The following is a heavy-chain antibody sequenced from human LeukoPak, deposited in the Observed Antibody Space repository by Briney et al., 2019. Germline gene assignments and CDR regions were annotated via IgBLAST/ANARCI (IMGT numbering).Heavy chain of an antibody. CDR3: ARDLGPHYSSSSETFDY. Sequence: PGGSLRLSCAASGFTFSSYWMSWVRQAPGKGLEWVANIKQDGFEKYYVDSVKGRFTISRDNAKNSLFLQVNSLRAEDTAVYYCARDLGPHYSSSSETFDYWGQGTLVTVSS. V-gene: IGHV3-7*01. D-gene: IGHD6-6*01. CDR1: GFTFSSYW. CDR2: IKQDGFEK. J-gene: IGHJ4*02.